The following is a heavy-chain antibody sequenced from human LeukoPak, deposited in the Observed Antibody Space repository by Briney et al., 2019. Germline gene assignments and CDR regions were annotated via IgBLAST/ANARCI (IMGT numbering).Heavy chain of an antibody. V-gene: IGHV1-46*01. Sequence: GRSLRLSCAASGYTFTSYYMHWVRQAPGQGLEWMGIINPSGGSTSYAQKFQGRVTMTRDMSTSTVYMELSSLRSEDTAVYYCARVSVWGSYRYPLGYWGQGTLVTVSS. CDR2: INPSGGST. CDR3: ARVSVWGSYRYPLGY. D-gene: IGHD3-16*02. CDR1: GYTFTSYY. J-gene: IGHJ4*02.